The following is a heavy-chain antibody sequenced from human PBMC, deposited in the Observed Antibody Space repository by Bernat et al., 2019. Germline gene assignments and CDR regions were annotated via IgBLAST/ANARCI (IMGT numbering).Heavy chain of an antibody. CDR2: IWYDGSNK. V-gene: IGHV3-33*01. CDR3: AREWRLTYGDFDDDAFDI. Sequence: QVQLVESGGGMVQPGRSLRLSCAASGFTFSSYGMHWVRQAPGKALEWVAVIWYDGSNKYYADSVKGRFTISRDNSKNTLYLQMNSLRAEDTAVYYCAREWRLTYGDFDDDAFDIWGQGTMVTVSS. J-gene: IGHJ3*02. CDR1: GFTFSSYG. D-gene: IGHD4-17*01.